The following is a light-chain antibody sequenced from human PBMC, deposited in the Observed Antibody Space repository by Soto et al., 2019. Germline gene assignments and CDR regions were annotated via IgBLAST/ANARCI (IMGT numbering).Light chain of an antibody. CDR2: GAS. J-gene: IGKJ4*01. CDR3: QQYNNWPLT. Sequence: EIVMTQSPATLSVSPGERATLSCRASQSVSTNLAWYQQIPGQAPRLLISGASTRATGIPARFSGSGSGTEFTLTISSLQSEDFAVYHCQQYNNWPLTFGGGTQVDIK. V-gene: IGKV3-15*01. CDR1: QSVSTN.